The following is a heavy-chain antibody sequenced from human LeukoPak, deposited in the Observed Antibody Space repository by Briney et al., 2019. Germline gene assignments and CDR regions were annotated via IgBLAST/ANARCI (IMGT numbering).Heavy chain of an antibody. Sequence: GGSLRLSCAASGFTFRTYWMSWFRQAPGKGLEWVANINQDGSEKYYVDSVKGRFTVSRDKAKNSLYLQMNSLRADDTAIYYCAADDGWTFGIWGQGTMVTVSS. J-gene: IGHJ3*02. CDR3: AADDGWTFGI. V-gene: IGHV3-7*01. D-gene: IGHD1-1*01. CDR2: INQDGSEK. CDR1: GFTFRTYW.